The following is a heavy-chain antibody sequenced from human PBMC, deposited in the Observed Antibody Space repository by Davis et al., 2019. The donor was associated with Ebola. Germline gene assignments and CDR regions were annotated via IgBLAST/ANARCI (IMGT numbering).Heavy chain of an antibody. D-gene: IGHD2-8*02. Sequence: GSLRLSCAASGFSVSAKYMNWVRQAPGKGLEWVSSISSSSSYIYYGDSVRGRFTISRDNSKNTLYLQMMSLRAEDTATYYCARVVLWWDDDAGGPTTYYFDLWGQGDLVTVSS. CDR1: GFSVSAKY. CDR3: ARVVLWWDDDAGGPTTYYFDL. CDR2: ISSSSSYI. V-gene: IGHV3-21*04. J-gene: IGHJ4*02.